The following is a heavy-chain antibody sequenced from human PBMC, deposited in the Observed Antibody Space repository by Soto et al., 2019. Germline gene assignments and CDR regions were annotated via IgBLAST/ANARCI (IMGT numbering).Heavy chain of an antibody. D-gene: IGHD1-26*01. CDR1: GDSIGSGAFY. Sequence: HLQESGPGLVAPSQTLSLRCSVSGDSIGSGAFYWTWIRQVPGKGLEWIGYVSVSGNAYYNPSLKSRVAMSIETSENQLSLRLLSVTAADAAVYFCARALGGVSSSSMDVWGQATSVTVS. J-gene: IGHJ6*02. CDR2: VSVSGNA. V-gene: IGHV4-31*03. CDR3: ARALGGVSSSSMDV.